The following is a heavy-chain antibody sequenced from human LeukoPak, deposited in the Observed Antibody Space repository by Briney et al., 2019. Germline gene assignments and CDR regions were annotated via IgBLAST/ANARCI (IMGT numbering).Heavy chain of an antibody. J-gene: IGHJ4*02. V-gene: IGHV3-15*01. CDR3: SSIFEGIALAGSDC. Sequence: GGSLRLSCAASGLTLSNAWMGWVRQAAGRGLGWGGRYKSKTDGGTTDYAAHVKGRFTGSRYDSNNPLYLQRNSLKTEDTAVYYCSSIFEGIALAGSDCWGQGTQVTDCS. D-gene: IGHD6-19*01. CDR1: GLTLSNAW. CDR2: YKSKTDGGTT.